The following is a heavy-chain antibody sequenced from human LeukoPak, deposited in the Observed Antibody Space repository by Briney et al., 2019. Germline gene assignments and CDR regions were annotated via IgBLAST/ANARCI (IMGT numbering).Heavy chain of an antibody. Sequence: PGGSLRLSCTVSGFPFDVAAMTWVRQRPGAGLEWVAAIGGDGIARYTDSVAGRFTISKDIARHILYLQMSSLRIDDTAIYYCAKDLFRWTFDHWGPGTLVTVSS. V-gene: IGHV3-23*01. CDR1: GFPFDVAA. D-gene: IGHD3/OR15-3a*01. CDR2: IGGDGIA. J-gene: IGHJ4*02. CDR3: AKDLFRWTFDH.